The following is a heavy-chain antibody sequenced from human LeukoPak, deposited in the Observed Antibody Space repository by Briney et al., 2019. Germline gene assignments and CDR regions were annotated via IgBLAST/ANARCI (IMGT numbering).Heavy chain of an antibody. Sequence: SETLSLTCTVSGYSISSGYYWGWIRQPPGKGLEWIGSIYHSGSTFYSASLKSRVTISVDTSKNQFSLKLSSVTAADTAVYNCARALGFTVTTFSYWGQETLVTVSS. CDR3: ARALGFTVTTFSY. J-gene: IGHJ4*02. D-gene: IGHD4-17*01. CDR1: GYSISSGYY. CDR2: IYHSGST. V-gene: IGHV4-38-2*02.